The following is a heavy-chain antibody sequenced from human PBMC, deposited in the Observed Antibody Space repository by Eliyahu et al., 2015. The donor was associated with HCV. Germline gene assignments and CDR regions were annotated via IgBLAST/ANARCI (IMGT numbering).Heavy chain of an antibody. CDR1: GXTFSSYA. J-gene: IGHJ5*02. CDR2: IIPIFGTA. CDR3: ARTTLSSSWYNWFDP. V-gene: IGHV1-69*01. Sequence: QVQLVQSGAEVKKPGSSVKVSCXASGXTFSSYAIXXVRQAPGQGLEWMGGIIPIFGTANYAQKFQGRVTITADESTSTAYMELSSLRSEDTAVYYCARTTLSSSWYNWFDPWGQGTLVTVSS. D-gene: IGHD6-13*01.